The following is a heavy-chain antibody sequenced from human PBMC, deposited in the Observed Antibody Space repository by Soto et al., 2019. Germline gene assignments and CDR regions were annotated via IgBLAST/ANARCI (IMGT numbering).Heavy chain of an antibody. CDR3: ARAKVIEVVAALLGMDV. D-gene: IGHD2-15*01. Sequence: GGSLRLSCAVSGCTFSTYAMGWVRQAPGKGLEWVSGISGSGGTTYYADSVKGRFTISRDRSKNTLYLQMNSLRAEDTAVYYCARAKVIEVVAALLGMDVWGQGTTATVSS. J-gene: IGHJ6*02. V-gene: IGHV3-23*01. CDR1: GCTFSTYA. CDR2: ISGSGGTT.